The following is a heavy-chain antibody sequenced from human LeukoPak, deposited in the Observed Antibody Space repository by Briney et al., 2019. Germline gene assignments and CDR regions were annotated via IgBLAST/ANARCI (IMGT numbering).Heavy chain of an antibody. CDR1: GDSVSNKSAA. D-gene: IGHD3-16*01. V-gene: IGHV6-1*01. CDR3: ARVGLKAFDI. Sequence: SQTLSLTCAISGDSVSNKSAAWNWIRQSPARGLEWLGRTYYRSRWYSDYAVSVRSRIIINTDTPKNHCSLQVNSVTPEDTAVYYRARVGLKAFDIWGQGTMVTVSS. CDR2: TYYRSRWYS. J-gene: IGHJ3*02.